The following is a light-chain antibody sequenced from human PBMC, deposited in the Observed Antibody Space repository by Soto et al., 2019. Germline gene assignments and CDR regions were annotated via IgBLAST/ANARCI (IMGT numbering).Light chain of an antibody. J-gene: IGKJ1*01. Sequence: DIQMTQSPSSVSASVGDRVTITCRASRDIGNRLAWFRHKPGKAPQLLIQTASTLLRETPSKFSGSGSGTDFLLTINYLQTEDFATCDCIQASNFPRTFGPGTKVDI. CDR3: IQASNFPRT. CDR1: RDIGNR. CDR2: TAS. V-gene: IGKV1-12*01.